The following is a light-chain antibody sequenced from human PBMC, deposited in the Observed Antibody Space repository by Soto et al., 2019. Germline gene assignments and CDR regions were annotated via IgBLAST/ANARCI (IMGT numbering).Light chain of an antibody. CDR2: GAS. V-gene: IGKV3-15*01. Sequence: IVMTQSPATLSVSPGDRATLSCRASQSIASNLAWYQHKPGQAPRLLFYGASTRATGIPARFSGGGSGTEFTLTINSLQSEDFAVYYCQQYNSWPYTFGQGTKVDIK. CDR1: QSIASN. CDR3: QQYNSWPYT. J-gene: IGKJ2*01.